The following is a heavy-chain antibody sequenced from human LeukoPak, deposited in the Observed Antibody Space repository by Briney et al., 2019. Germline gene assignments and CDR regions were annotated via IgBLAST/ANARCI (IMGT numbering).Heavy chain of an antibody. V-gene: IGHV4-4*07. J-gene: IGHJ4*02. CDR2: IYTSGST. CDR1: GGSISSYY. Sequence: SETLSLTCTVSGGSISSYYWSWIRQPAGKGLEWIGRIYTSGSTNYNPSLKSRVTMSVDTSKNQFSLKLSSVTAADTAVYYCARDRRFGYCSGGSCGHYFDYWGQGTLVTVSS. D-gene: IGHD2-15*01. CDR3: ARDRRFGYCSGGSCGHYFDY.